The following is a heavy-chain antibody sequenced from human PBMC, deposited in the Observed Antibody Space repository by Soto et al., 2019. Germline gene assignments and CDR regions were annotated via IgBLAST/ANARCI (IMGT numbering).Heavy chain of an antibody. CDR3: ARGIYSSYPDAFDI. CDR2: IYYMGIT. V-gene: IGHV4-59*01. CDR1: GGSISSYY. Sequence: SETLSLTCTVSGGSISSYYWSWIRQPPGKGLEWIGYIYYMGITNYNPSLKSRVTISVDTSKNQFSLKLSSVTAADTDEYYLARGIYSSYPDAFDIWGQGTMVTISS. D-gene: IGHD6-6*01. J-gene: IGHJ3*02.